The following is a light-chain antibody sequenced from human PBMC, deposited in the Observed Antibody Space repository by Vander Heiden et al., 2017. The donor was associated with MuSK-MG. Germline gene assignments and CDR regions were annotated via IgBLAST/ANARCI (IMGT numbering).Light chain of an antibody. V-gene: IGKV1-39*01. CDR3: QQGYSTPPT. Sequence: IQMSKSPSSLSASVGDRVTITCRASQSISSYLNWYQQKPGKAPKLLIYAASSLQSGVPSRFSSSGSGTDFTLTISSLQPEGFATYYCQQGYSTPPTFGEGTKVEIK. CDR1: QSISSY. CDR2: AAS. J-gene: IGKJ4*01.